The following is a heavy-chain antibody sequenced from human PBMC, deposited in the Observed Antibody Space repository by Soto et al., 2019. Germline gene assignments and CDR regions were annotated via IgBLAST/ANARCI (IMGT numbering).Heavy chain of an antibody. CDR3: ARGNPQLRGASDF. Sequence: PSETLSLTCSVSGASLSSGGYSWSWFRRPPGKALEWIAYVYYGGTASYNPSLKSRVTISVDSSKNQFSLTVKSVTAADTAAYLCARGNPQLRGASDFRGRGTQVTVST. J-gene: IGHJ4*02. CDR1: GASLSSGGYS. V-gene: IGHV4-30-2*01. CDR2: VYYGGTA. D-gene: IGHD3-10*01.